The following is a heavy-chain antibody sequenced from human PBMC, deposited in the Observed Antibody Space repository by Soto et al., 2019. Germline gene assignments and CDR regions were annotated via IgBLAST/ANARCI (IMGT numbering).Heavy chain of an antibody. D-gene: IGHD6-13*01. Sequence: SETLSLTCAVYGGSFSGYYWNWIRQSPGRGLEWIGEINHRESTNYNPSLKSRVTISVDTSKNQFSLKLSSVTAADTAVYYCASGIAAAENYFYYYYMDIWGKGT. CDR1: GGSFSGYY. CDR3: ASGIAAAENYFYYYYMDI. J-gene: IGHJ6*03. V-gene: IGHV4-34*01. CDR2: INHREST.